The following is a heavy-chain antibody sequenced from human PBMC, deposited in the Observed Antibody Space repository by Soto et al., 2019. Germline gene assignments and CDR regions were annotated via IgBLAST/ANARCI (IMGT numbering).Heavy chain of an antibody. J-gene: IGHJ4*02. CDR1: GFTLSNYG. D-gene: IGHD6-19*01. Sequence: GGSLRLSCAASGFTLSNYGMHWVRQAPGKGLEWVAVVSHDGRNTHYADSVKGRFTISRDSSKNTVSLEMTSLRAEDTAVYYCAKGGRQWLVTSDFNYWGQGALVTVSS. CDR2: VSHDGRNT. CDR3: AKGGRQWLVTSDFNY. V-gene: IGHV3-30*18.